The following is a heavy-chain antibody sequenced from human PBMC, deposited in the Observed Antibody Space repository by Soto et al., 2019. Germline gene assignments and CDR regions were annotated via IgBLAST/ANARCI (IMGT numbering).Heavy chain of an antibody. V-gene: IGHV4-31*03. CDR3: ARAWAVAGIFDY. CDR2: IYYSGST. J-gene: IGHJ4*02. Sequence: PSETLSLTCTVSGGSISSGGYYWSWIRQHPGKGLEWIGYIYYSGSTYYNPSLKSRVTISVDTSKNQFSLKLGSVTAADTAVYYCARAWAVAGIFDYWGQGTLVTVSS. CDR1: GGSISSGGYY. D-gene: IGHD6-19*01.